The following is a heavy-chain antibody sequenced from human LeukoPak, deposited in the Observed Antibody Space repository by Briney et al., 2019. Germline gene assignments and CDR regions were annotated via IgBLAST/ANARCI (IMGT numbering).Heavy chain of an antibody. CDR1: GGSISSYY. CDR3: ARFTPQGYGWGGYNRFDP. D-gene: IGHD3-16*01. Sequence: SEILSLTCTVSGGSISSYYWNWIRQPPGKGLEWIGYIYYSGSTNYNPSLKSRVTISVDTSKNQFSLNLTSVTAADTAVYYCARFTPQGYGWGGYNRFDPWGQGTLVTVSS. CDR2: IYYSGST. V-gene: IGHV4-59*01. J-gene: IGHJ5*02.